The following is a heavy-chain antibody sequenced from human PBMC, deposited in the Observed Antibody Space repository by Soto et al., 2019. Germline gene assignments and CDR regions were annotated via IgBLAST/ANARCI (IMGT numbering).Heavy chain of an antibody. CDR2: INPSGGST. CDR3: ARSSDCGGDCYYYHYGMDV. Sequence: GASVKVSCKASGYTFTSYYMHWVRQAPGQGLEWMGIINPSGGSTSYAQKFQGRVTMTRDTSTSTVYMELSSLRSEDTAVYYCARSSDCGGDCYYYHYGMDVWGQGTKVTVSS. D-gene: IGHD2-21*02. CDR1: GYTFTSYY. J-gene: IGHJ6*02. V-gene: IGHV1-46*03.